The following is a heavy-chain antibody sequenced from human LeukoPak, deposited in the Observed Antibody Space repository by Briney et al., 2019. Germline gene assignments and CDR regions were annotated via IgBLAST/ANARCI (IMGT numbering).Heavy chain of an antibody. CDR1: GGSFRGYY. V-gene: IGHV4-34*01. Sequence: NPSETLSLTCAVYGGSFRGYYWRWMRQPPGKGREWIGEINHSGSTNYNPSLKSRVTISVDTSKNHFSLKLSSVTAADTAVFYCARELAYYDSSSYYNRHLYFELWGRGTLVTVSS. D-gene: IGHD3-22*01. J-gene: IGHJ2*01. CDR3: ARELAYYDSSSYYNRHLYFEL. CDR2: INHSGST.